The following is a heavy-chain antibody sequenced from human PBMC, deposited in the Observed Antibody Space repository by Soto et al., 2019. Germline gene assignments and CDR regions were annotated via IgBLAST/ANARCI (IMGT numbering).Heavy chain of an antibody. CDR1: GFTFSSYA. D-gene: IGHD5-18*01. Sequence: EVQLLESGGGLVQPGGSLRLSCAASGFTFSSYAMSWVRQAPGKGLEWVSAISGSGGSTYYADSVKGRFTISRDNSKNTLYLEMNSLRAEDTAVYYWGKGRGDKGMVQYYFDYWGQGTLVTGSS. CDR2: ISGSGGST. CDR3: GKGRGDKGMVQYYFDY. V-gene: IGHV3-23*01. J-gene: IGHJ4*02.